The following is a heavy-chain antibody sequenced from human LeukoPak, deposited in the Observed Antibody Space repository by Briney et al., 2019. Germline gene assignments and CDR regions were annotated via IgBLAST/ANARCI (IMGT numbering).Heavy chain of an antibody. CDR1: GYTFTGYY. V-gene: IGHV1-2*02. J-gene: IGHJ4*02. D-gene: IGHD4-17*01. Sequence: ASVKVSCKASGYTFTGYYMHWVRQAPGQGLEWMGWINPNSGGTNYAQKFQGRVTMTRDTSISTAYMELSRLRSDDTAVYYCARSRDYGVYALGYWGQGTLVTVSS. CDR3: ARSRDYGVYALGY. CDR2: INPNSGGT.